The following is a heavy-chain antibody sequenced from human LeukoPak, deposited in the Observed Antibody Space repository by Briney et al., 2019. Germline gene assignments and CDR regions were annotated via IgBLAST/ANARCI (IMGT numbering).Heavy chain of an antibody. D-gene: IGHD4-23*01. Sequence: SETLSLTCTVSGGSISSYYWSWIRQPPGKGLEWIGCIYYSGGTNYNPSLKSRVTISVDTSKNQFSLKLSSVTAADTAVYYCARGGSGYGGNSYYYYYYMDVWGKGTTVTISS. CDR3: ARGGSGYGGNSYYYYYYMDV. J-gene: IGHJ6*03. CDR1: GGSISSYY. V-gene: IGHV4-59*01. CDR2: IYYSGGT.